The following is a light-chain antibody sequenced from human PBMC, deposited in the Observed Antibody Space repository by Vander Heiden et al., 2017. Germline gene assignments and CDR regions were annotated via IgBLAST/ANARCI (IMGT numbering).Light chain of an antibody. J-gene: IGKJ3*01. CDR2: EAS. CDR3: QQRGT. V-gene: IGKV3-11*01. CDR1: QSVSSY. Sequence: EIVLTQSPATLSLSPGERATLSCRASQSVSSYLAVYQQKPGQAPRLLIYEASSSATGIQRRFSGSGSGTDFTLTISSLETEDFAGNDGQQRGTFGPGTKVDIK.